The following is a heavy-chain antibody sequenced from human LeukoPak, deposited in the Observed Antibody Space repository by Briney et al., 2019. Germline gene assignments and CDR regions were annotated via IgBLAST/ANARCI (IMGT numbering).Heavy chain of an antibody. D-gene: IGHD3-9*01. Sequence: GGSLRLSCAVSGFTFSDYYMSWIRQAPGKGLEWVSYISSSGSTIYYADSVKGRFTISRDDAKNSLYLQMNRLRAEDTAVYYCARGNGYFDWLLDYWGQGTLVTVSS. CDR1: GFTFSDYY. CDR2: ISSSGSTI. CDR3: ARGNGYFDWLLDY. J-gene: IGHJ4*02. V-gene: IGHV3-11*01.